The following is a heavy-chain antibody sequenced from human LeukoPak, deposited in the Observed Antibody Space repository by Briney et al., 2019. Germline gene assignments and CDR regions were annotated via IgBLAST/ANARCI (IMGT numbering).Heavy chain of an antibody. CDR3: AKDFGHSFGFYNFFDH. CDR1: GFTFRNYG. Sequence: GGSLRLSCAASGFTFRNYGMHWVRQAPGKGLEWVALIWYDGSNKYYADSVKGRFTISRDNSKTTVYLQMNSLGVEDTAVYYCAKDFGHSFGFYNFFDHWGQGTLVTVSS. J-gene: IGHJ5*02. CDR2: IWYDGSNK. V-gene: IGHV3-30*02. D-gene: IGHD5-18*01.